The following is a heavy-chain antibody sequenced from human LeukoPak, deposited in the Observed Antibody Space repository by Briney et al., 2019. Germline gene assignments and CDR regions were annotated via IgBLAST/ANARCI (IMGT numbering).Heavy chain of an antibody. V-gene: IGHV1-2*02. J-gene: IGHJ4*02. CDR3: ARSVLTAYLINDY. CDR2: INPSSGGT. Sequence: ASVKLSCKASGYTFTGYYVHWVRQAPGQGLEWMGWINPSSGGTNYAQKFQGRVTMTRDTSISTAYMDLYRLTSDDTAVYYCARSVLTAYLINDYWGQGTLVTVSS. D-gene: IGHD3-9*01. CDR1: GYTFTGYY.